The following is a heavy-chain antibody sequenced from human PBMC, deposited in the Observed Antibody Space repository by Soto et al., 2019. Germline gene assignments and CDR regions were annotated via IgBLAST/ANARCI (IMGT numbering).Heavy chain of an antibody. V-gene: IGHV1-69*01. CDR1: GDTFTKYG. CDR2: VIPLFGTP. D-gene: IGHD1-26*01. J-gene: IGHJ4*02. Sequence: QVHLVQSGAEVKKPGSSVKVSCKASGDTFTKYGISWVRQAPGQGLEWMGGVIPLFGTPNYAQRFQDRVTITADPSTTTAYLDLASLTSEETAVYFCAREFELSGSYFFDHWGQGTLITVSS. CDR3: AREFELSGSYFFDH.